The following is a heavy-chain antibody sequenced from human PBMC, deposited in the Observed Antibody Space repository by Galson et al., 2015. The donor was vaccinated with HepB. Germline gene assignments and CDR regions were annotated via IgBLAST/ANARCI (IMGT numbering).Heavy chain of an antibody. V-gene: IGHV1-69*13. J-gene: IGHJ4*02. CDR1: GGTFSSYA. Sequence: SVKVSCKASGGTFSSYAISWVRQAPGQGLEWMGGIIPIFGTANYAQKFQGRVTITADESTSTAYMELSSLRSEDTAVYYCASLMGYSSSWYQPGWGQGTLVTVSS. D-gene: IGHD6-13*01. CDR3: ASLMGYSSSWYQPG. CDR2: IIPIFGTA.